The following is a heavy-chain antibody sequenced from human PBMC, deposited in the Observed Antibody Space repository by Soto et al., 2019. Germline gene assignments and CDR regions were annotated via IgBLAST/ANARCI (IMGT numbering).Heavy chain of an antibody. CDR3: ARETYGDYVGYFGP. Sequence: SETLSLTCTVSGGSISSSSFHWGWIRQPPGKGLEWIGSIYYSGSTYYSPSLKSRVTISVDTSKNQFSLKLSSVTAADTAVYYCARETYGDYVGYFGPWGQGPLVTVSS. CDR1: GGSISSSSFH. V-gene: IGHV4-39*07. CDR2: IYYSGST. J-gene: IGHJ5*02. D-gene: IGHD4-17*01.